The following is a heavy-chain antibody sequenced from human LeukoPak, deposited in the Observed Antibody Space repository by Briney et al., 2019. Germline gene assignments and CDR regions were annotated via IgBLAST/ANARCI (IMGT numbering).Heavy chain of an antibody. CDR2: IYTSGST. D-gene: IGHD3-22*01. Sequence: PSETLSLTCTVSGGSISNGSYYRSWIRQPAGTGLEWIGRIYTSGSTNYNPSLKSRVTISVDTSKNQFSLKLSSVTAADAAVYYCARGRTYYYDSSGYYYYYYYGMDVWGQGTTVTVSS. J-gene: IGHJ6*02. V-gene: IGHV4-61*02. CDR3: ARGRTYYYDSSGYYYYYYYGMDV. CDR1: GGSISNGSYY.